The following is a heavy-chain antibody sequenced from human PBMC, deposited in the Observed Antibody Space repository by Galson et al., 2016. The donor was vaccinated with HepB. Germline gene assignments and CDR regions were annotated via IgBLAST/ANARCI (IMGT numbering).Heavy chain of an antibody. Sequence: CAISGDSVSSRTASWNRIRQSPSRGLEWLGRTYYRSKWYNEYATSVGGRININPDTTENHFSLHLNSVTPEDTAIYYCARAWTSRPSTRQTDHFDYWGQGTLFTVSS. V-gene: IGHV6-1*01. D-gene: IGHD1-1*01. CDR3: ARAWTSRPSTRQTDHFDY. CDR1: GDSVSSRTAS. CDR2: TYYRSKWYN. J-gene: IGHJ4*02.